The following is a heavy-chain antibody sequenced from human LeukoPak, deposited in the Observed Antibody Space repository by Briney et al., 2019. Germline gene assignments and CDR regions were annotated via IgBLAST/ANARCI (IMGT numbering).Heavy chain of an antibody. D-gene: IGHD2-15*01. V-gene: IGHV4-59*08. J-gene: IGHJ4*02. Sequence: KPSETLSLTCTVSGGSISSYYWSWIRQPPGKGLEWIGYIYYSGSTNYNPSLKSRVTISVDTSKNQFSLKLSSVTAADTAVYYCARQGAVGAAGSFDYWGQGTLVTVSS. CDR2: IYYSGST. CDR1: GGSISSYY. CDR3: ARQGAVGAAGSFDY.